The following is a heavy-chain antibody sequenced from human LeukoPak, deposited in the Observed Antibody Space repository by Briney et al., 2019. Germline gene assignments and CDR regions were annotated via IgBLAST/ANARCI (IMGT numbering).Heavy chain of an antibody. CDR3: TRDRRDGYNYVDV. CDR2: ISYSGST. J-gene: IGHJ4*02. V-gene: IGHV4-59*01. Sequence: PSETLSLTCIVSGGSINNYYWSWLRQPPGKGLEWIGYISYSGSTDYNPSLKSRVTMSVDTSKNQFSLKLKSVTPADTAIYYCTRDRRDGYNYVDVWGQGTLVTGSS. CDR1: GGSINNYY. D-gene: IGHD5-24*01.